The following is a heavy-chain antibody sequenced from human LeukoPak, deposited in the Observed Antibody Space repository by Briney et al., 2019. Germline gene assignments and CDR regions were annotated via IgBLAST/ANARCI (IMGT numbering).Heavy chain of an antibody. Sequence: SETLSLTCSVSGGSISNADCYWGWIRQAPGKGLEWIGSMFYGGTNHYNPSLKSRATISVDTSKNQFSLKLTSVTAADAAIYYCARQLPTAAADTRGYFDYWGQGAVVTVSS. V-gene: IGHV4-39*01. CDR2: MFYGGTN. J-gene: IGHJ4*01. D-gene: IGHD6-13*01. CDR1: GGSISNADCY. CDR3: ARQLPTAAADTRGYFDY.